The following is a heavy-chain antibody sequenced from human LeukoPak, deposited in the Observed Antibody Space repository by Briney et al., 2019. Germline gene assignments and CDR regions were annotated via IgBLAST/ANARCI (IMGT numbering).Heavy chain of an antibody. D-gene: IGHD2-2*01. J-gene: IGHJ4*02. CDR1: GGSFSGYY. CDR3: ARLIDQLLSF. CDR2: INHSGST. Sequence: SETLSLTCAVYGGSFSGYYWSWIRQPPGKGLEWIGEINHSGSTYYNPSLKSRVTISVDTSKNQFSLKLSSVTAADTAVYYCARLIDQLLSFWGQGTLVTVSS. V-gene: IGHV4-34*01.